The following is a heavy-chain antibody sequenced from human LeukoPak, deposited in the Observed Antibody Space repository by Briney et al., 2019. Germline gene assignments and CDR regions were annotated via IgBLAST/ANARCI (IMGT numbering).Heavy chain of an antibody. CDR1: GFTFSSYS. V-gene: IGHV3-48*04. J-gene: IGHJ5*02. Sequence: PGGSLRLSCAASGFTFSSYSMNWVRQAPGKGLEWVSYISSSSSTIYYADSMKGRFTISRDNAKNSLYLQMSSLRAEDTAVYYCARERFGTSGYGLFDPWGQGTLVTVSS. CDR2: ISSSSSTI. D-gene: IGHD2-2*01. CDR3: ARERFGTSGYGLFDP.